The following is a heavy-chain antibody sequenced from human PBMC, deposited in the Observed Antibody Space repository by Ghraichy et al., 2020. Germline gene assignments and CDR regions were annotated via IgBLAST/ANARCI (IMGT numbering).Heavy chain of an antibody. CDR3: ARRSGYIVGGMDV. CDR2: IYYSGST. V-gene: IGHV4-59*12. J-gene: IGHJ6*02. Sequence: SQTLSLTCTVSGGSISSYYWSWIRQPPGKGLEWIGYIYYSGSTSYNPSLKSRVTISVDTSKNQFSLKLSSVTGADTAMYYCARRSGYIVGGMDVWGQGTTVTVSS. D-gene: IGHD3-3*01. CDR1: GGSISSYY.